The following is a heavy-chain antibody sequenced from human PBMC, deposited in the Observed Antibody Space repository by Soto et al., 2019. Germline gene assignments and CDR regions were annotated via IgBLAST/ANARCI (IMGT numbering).Heavy chain of an antibody. Sequence: SETLSLTCAVYGGSFSGYYWSWIRQPPGKGLEWIGEINHSGSTNYNPSLKSRVTISVDTSKNQFSLKLSSVTAADTAVYYCARNLYLREYCSGGSCYFDYWGQGTLVTVSS. J-gene: IGHJ4*02. CDR2: INHSGST. D-gene: IGHD2-15*01. V-gene: IGHV4-34*01. CDR1: GGSFSGYY. CDR3: ARNLYLREYCSGGSCYFDY.